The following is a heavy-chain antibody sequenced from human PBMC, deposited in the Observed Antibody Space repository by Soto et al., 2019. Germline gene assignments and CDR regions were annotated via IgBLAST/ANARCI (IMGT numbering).Heavy chain of an antibody. J-gene: IGHJ4*02. CDR3: AAAPRY. V-gene: IGHV4-59*01. D-gene: IGHD2-15*01. Sequence: QVQLQESGPGLVKPSETLSLTCRVSGGSISGYYWSWIRQTPEKGLEWIGYIYYSGSTNYNPSRKRRVTMLIDMSKNQFSLKLTSVSAADTAVYYCAAAPRYWGQGILVTVSS. CDR1: GGSISGYY. CDR2: IYYSGST.